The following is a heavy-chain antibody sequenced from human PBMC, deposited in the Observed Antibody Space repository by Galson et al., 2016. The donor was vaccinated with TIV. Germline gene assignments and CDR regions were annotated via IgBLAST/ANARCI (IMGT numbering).Heavy chain of an antibody. Sequence: SLRLSCAASGQRFVDYAMSWVRQAPGKGLEWVAIISGTSGQTSYADSVKGRFTISRDNSKNTLFLQMSRPRAEDTAVYYCARTFPCGGDCYFFDFWGQGTLVTVSS. V-gene: IGHV3-23*01. CDR1: GQRFVDYA. D-gene: IGHD2-21*02. J-gene: IGHJ4*02. CDR2: ISGTSGQT. CDR3: ARTFPCGGDCYFFDF.